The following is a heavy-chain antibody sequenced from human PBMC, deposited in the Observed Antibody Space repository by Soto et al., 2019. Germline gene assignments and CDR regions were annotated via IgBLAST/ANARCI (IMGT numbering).Heavy chain of an antibody. CDR2: ISYDGTKT. J-gene: IGHJ4*02. CDR1: GFTFSSYA. CDR3: AKDRAPSKQGFRGPFDY. V-gene: IGHV3-30*04. Sequence: QVQLVESGGGVVQPGRSLRVSCAASGFTFSSYAMHWVRQAPGKGLEWVAVISYDGTKTYYADSVKGRFTISRDNSKNTVYMQMKSLRDEDTAVYYCAKDRAPSKQGFRGPFDYWGQGTVVTVSP. D-gene: IGHD4-4*01.